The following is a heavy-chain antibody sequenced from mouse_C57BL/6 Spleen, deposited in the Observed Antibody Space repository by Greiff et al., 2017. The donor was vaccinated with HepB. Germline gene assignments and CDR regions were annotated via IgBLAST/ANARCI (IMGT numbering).Heavy chain of an antibody. J-gene: IGHJ2*01. V-gene: IGHV1-58*01. CDR2: IYIGDGYT. D-gene: IGHD1-1*01. Sequence: EVQLQQSGAELVRPGSSVKMSCKTSGYTFTSYGINWVKQRPGQGLEWIGYIYIGDGYTVYNEKFKGKATLTSDTSSSTVYMQLSSLTSADSAIFFCARGVTVVAFDYWGQGTTLTVSS. CDR3: ARGVTVVAFDY. CDR1: GYTFTSYG.